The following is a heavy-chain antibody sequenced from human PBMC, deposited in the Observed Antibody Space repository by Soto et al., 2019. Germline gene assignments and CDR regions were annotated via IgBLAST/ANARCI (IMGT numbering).Heavy chain of an antibody. CDR1: GFTFSTFA. D-gene: IGHD1-1*01. CDR3: ARRPDTVATTLTAADY. CDR2: ISASGSTT. Sequence: EVQLLESGGGLVQPGGSLRLSCAASGFTFSTFAMTWARQAPGKGLEWLSHISASGSTTFYADSVKGRFTISRDNSKTTVYLQMNNLRAEDTALYFCARRPDTVATTLTAADYWGQGTRVTVSS. V-gene: IGHV3-23*01. J-gene: IGHJ4*02.